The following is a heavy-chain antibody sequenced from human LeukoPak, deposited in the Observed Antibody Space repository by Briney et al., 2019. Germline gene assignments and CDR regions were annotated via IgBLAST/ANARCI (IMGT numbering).Heavy chain of an antibody. V-gene: IGHV3-48*03. D-gene: IGHD2-15*01. J-gene: IGHJ6*04. CDR3: ARDRGVVVAATLYYYYGMDV. CDR2: ISGSGSSI. Sequence: SGGSLRLSCAAPGFTFSSYEMNWVRQAPGKGLEWVSYISGSGSSIYYADSVKGRFTISRVNAKNSLYLQMNSLRAEDTAVYYCARDRGVVVAATLYYYYGMDVWGKGTTVTVSS. CDR1: GFTFSSYE.